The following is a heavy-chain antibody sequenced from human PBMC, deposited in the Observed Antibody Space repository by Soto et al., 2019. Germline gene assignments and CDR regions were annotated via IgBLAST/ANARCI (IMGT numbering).Heavy chain of an antibody. J-gene: IGHJ6*02. CDR3: ARAYYYDSSGYLGSYGMDV. Sequence: GASVKVSCKASGGTFSSYAISWVRQAPGQGLEWMGGIIPIFGTANYAQKFQGRVTITADESTSTAYMELSSLRSEDTAVYYCARAYYYDSSGYLGSYGMDVWGQGTTVTVSS. V-gene: IGHV1-69*13. CDR2: IIPIFGTA. CDR1: GGTFSSYA. D-gene: IGHD3-22*01.